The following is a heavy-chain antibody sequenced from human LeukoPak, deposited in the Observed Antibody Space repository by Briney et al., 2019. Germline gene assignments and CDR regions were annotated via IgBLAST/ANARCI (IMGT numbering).Heavy chain of an antibody. CDR1: GGSISSSSYF. D-gene: IGHD4-17*01. V-gene: IGHV4-39*01. Sequence: ASETLSLTCTVSGGSISSSSYFWGWIRQPPGKGLEWIGSIFYSGSTYYNPSLNSRVTISIDTSKNQSSLRLSSVTAADTAVYYCARQMNTVTADYWGQGTLVTVSS. CDR2: IFYSGST. CDR3: ARQMNTVTADY. J-gene: IGHJ4*02.